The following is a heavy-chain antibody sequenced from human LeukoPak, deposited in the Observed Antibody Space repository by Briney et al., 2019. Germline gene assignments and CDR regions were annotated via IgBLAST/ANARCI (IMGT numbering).Heavy chain of an antibody. D-gene: IGHD5-12*01. CDR1: GFTFSSYA. Sequence: AGGSLRLSCEASGFTFSSYAMSWVRQAPGKVLEWVSVISGSGDSTYYADSVEGRCTISRNNSKDALYLQMNSLRAEDTAVYYCARVGYSGYDYDYWGQGTLVTVSS. V-gene: IGHV3-23*01. J-gene: IGHJ4*02. CDR2: ISGSGDST. CDR3: ARVGYSGYDYDY.